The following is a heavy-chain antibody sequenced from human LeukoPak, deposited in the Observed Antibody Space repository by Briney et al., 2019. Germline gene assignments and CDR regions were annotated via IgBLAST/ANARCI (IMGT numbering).Heavy chain of an antibody. CDR2: IREDGSQI. V-gene: IGHV3-7*05. D-gene: IGHD2-15*01. Sequence: GGSLRLSCVASGFKFDNSWMTWVRQAPGKGLEWVANIREDGSQIYYVDSVKGRFTVSRDNAKNSPYLQMSSLRAEDTAVYYCARGGMIPTPGGQGTLVTVSS. CDR3: ARGGMIPTP. J-gene: IGHJ4*02. CDR1: GFKFDNSW.